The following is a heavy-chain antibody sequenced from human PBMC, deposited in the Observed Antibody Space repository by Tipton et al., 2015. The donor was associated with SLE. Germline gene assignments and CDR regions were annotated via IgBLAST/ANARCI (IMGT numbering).Heavy chain of an antibody. CDR3: AREGSSTVLGVASNWFDP. CDR1: GGSISSSSHY. D-gene: IGHD4-17*01. CDR2: IYYNEST. J-gene: IGHJ5*02. V-gene: IGHV4-39*07. Sequence: GLVKPSETLSLTCTVSGGSISSSSHYWGWIRQPPGKGLEWIGSIYYNESTYYNPSLKSRVTISADTSKNQFSLKLNSLTAADTAIYYCAREGSSTVLGVASNWFDPWGQGTLVTVSS.